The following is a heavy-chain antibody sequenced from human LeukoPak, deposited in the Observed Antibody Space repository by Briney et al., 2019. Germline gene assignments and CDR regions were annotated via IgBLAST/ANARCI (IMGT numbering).Heavy chain of an antibody. J-gene: IGHJ4*02. CDR2: INPNVGST. D-gene: IGHD4-23*01. V-gene: IGHV1-46*01. Sequence: ASVKVSCKASGYTFTSYYMHWVRQGPGQRLEWILIINPNVGSTSYAQKFQGRVTMTRDMSTSTVYMELSSLRSEDTAVYYCARGEPTTVVTPYYFDYWGQGSLVTVSS. CDR1: GYTFTSYY. CDR3: ARGEPTTVVTPYYFDY.